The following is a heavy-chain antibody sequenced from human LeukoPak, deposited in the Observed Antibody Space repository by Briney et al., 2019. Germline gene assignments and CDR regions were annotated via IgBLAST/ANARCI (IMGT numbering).Heavy chain of an antibody. Sequence: AASVKVSCKASGYTFASYGISWVRQAPGQGLEWMGWISAYNGNTNYAQKPQGRVTMTTDTSTSTAYMELRSLRSDDTAVYYCARKYDILTGNDNWFDPWGQGTLVTVSS. CDR3: ARKYDILTGNDNWFDP. J-gene: IGHJ5*02. CDR2: ISAYNGNT. V-gene: IGHV1-18*01. CDR1: GYTFASYG. D-gene: IGHD3-9*01.